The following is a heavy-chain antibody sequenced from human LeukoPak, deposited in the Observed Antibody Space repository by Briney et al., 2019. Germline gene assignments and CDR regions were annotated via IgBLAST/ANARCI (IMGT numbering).Heavy chain of an antibody. V-gene: IGHV4-39*01. CDR2: IYYSGST. Sequence: PSETLSLTCTVSGGSISSSSYYWGWIRQPPGKGLEWIGSIYYSGSTYYNPSLKSRVTISVDTSKNQFSLKLSSVTAADTAVYYCARLRCSGGDCYPNWFDPWGQGTLVTVSS. D-gene: IGHD2-21*02. J-gene: IGHJ5*02. CDR3: ARLRCSGGDCYPNWFDP. CDR1: GGSISSSSYY.